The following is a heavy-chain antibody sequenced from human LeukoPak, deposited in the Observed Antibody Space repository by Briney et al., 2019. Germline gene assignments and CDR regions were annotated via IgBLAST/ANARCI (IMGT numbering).Heavy chain of an antibody. J-gene: IGHJ4*02. CDR3: AKEGAAPGPDFDY. CDR2: IIPSGTT. Sequence: SETLSLTCTVSGASIRDYYRSWIRQPAGKGLEWIGRIIPSGTTNYNPSLESRVTMSVETSKNQFSLKLSSVTAAEAAVYYCAKEGAAPGPDFDYWGQGTLVIVSS. D-gene: IGHD6-13*01. CDR1: GASIRDYY. V-gene: IGHV4-4*07.